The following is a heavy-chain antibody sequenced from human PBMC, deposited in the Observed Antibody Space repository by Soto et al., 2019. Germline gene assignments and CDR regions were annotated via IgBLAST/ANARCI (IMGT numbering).Heavy chain of an antibody. CDR1: AGSPSTFCYS. D-gene: IGHD2-2*01. CDR3: ARVPDR. J-gene: IGHJ5*02. Sequence: TSETLPLPSAGSAGSPSTFCYSWSWIRQPPGKGLEWIGYIYHSGSTYYNPSLKSRVTISVDRSKNQFSLKLSSVTAADTAVYYCARVPDRWGQGTLVTVS. V-gene: IGHV4-30-2*01. CDR2: IYHSGST.